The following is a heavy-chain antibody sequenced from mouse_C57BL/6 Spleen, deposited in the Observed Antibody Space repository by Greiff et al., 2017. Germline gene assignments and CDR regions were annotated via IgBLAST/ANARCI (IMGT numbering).Heavy chain of an antibody. V-gene: IGHV3-6*01. CDR3: ARGDYSNYRFAY. J-gene: IGHJ3*01. CDR2: ISYDGSN. D-gene: IGHD2-5*01. Sequence: EVQLQQSGPGLVKPSQSLSLTCSVTGYSITSGYYWNWIRQFPGNKLEWMGYISYDGSNNYNPSLKNRISITRDTSKNQIFLKLNSVTTEDTATYYCARGDYSNYRFAYWGQGTLVTVSA. CDR1: GYSITSGYY.